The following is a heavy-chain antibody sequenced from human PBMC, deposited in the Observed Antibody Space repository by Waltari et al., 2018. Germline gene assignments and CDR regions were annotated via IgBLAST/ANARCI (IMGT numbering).Heavy chain of an antibody. CDR3: AGSAMVSTRHNFDY. Sequence: QVQLQESGPGLVKPSETLSLTCTVSGGSISSHYWSWIRQPPGKGLEWIGYIYYSGSTNYNPSLKSRVTISVDTSKNQFSLKLSSVTAADTAVYYCAGSAMVSTRHNFDYWGQGTLVTVSS. CDR1: GGSISSHY. J-gene: IGHJ4*02. CDR2: IYYSGST. V-gene: IGHV4-59*11. D-gene: IGHD5-18*01.